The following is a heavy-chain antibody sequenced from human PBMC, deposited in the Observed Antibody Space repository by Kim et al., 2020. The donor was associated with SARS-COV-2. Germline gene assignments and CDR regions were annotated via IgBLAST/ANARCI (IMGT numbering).Heavy chain of an antibody. D-gene: IGHD2-21*01. J-gene: IGHJ3*01. Sequence: GGSLRLSCAASGFTFSSFPMHWVRQAPGKGLEWVASISFDGAKKFYADFVRGRFTISRDNSKNTLYLQMNSLSAEGTAIYYCARSRGQSTLFPAFDVWGQGTTVTVSS. CDR1: GFTFSSFP. V-gene: IGHV3-30*04. CDR3: ARSRGQSTLFPAFDV. CDR2: ISFDGAKK.